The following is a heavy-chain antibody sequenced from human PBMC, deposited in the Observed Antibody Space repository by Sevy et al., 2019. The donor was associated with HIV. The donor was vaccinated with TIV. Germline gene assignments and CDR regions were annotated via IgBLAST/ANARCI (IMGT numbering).Heavy chain of an antibody. CDR3: ARSSLGTRSYFDP. CDR2: IIPIFGTA. D-gene: IGHD1-26*01. Sequence: ASVKVSCKASGGTFSSYAISWVRQAPGQGLEWMGGIIPIFGTANYAEKFQGRVTITADESTSTAYMALSSLRSEDTAVYYCARSSLGTRSYFDPWGQGTLVTVSS. J-gene: IGHJ5*02. CDR1: GGTFSSYA. V-gene: IGHV1-69*13.